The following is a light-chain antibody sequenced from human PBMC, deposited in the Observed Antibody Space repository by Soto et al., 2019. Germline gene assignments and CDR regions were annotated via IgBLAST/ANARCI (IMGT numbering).Light chain of an antibody. CDR1: KVGSKS. CDR2: SNS. Sequence: SYVLTQPPSVSLAPGKTARITCGGNKVGSKSVYWYQQRPGQAPVLVIYSNSDRPSEIPERFSGSNSGSTATLTISRVEAGDEAGYYCQVWDSSSDHVVFGGGTKLTVL. J-gene: IGLJ2*01. V-gene: IGLV3-21*04. CDR3: QVWDSSSDHVV.